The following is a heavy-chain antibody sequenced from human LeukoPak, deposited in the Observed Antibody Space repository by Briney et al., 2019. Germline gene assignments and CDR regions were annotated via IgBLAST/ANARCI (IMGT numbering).Heavy chain of an antibody. CDR1: GFTFSNYA. CDR2: IKQDGSEK. V-gene: IGHV3-7*03. J-gene: IGHJ6*02. CDR3: ARAMDV. Sequence: GGSLRLSCAASGFTFSNYAMSWVRQAPGKGLEWVANIKQDGSEKHYVDSVKGRFTISRDNAKNSLYLQMNSLRAEDTAVYYCARAMDVWGQGTTVTVSS.